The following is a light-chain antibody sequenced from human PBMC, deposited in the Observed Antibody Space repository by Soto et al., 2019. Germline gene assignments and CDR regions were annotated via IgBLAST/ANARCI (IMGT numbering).Light chain of an antibody. CDR3: QQVNSYPFT. CDR2: GSF. J-gene: IGKJ4*01. V-gene: IGKV3-20*01. Sequence: EIVLTQSPGTLSLSPGERATLSCRASQSLSSSYLAWYQQKPGQAPRLLIYGSFSRATGIPDRFSGSGSGTDFTLTISGLQPEDFATYYCQQVNSYPFTFGGGTRVEIK. CDR1: QSLSSSY.